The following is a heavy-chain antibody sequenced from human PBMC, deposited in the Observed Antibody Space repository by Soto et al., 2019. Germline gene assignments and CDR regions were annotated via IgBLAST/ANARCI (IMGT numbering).Heavy chain of an antibody. CDR3: AKDPWVQLWLPYFDY. V-gene: IGHV3-23*01. Sequence: WWSLRLSCTASVFTYSSYAMSWVRQAPGKGLEWVSAISGSGGSTYYADSVKGRFTISRDNSKNTLYLQMNSLRAEDTAVYYCAKDPWVQLWLPYFDYWGQGTLVTVSS. J-gene: IGHJ4*02. CDR2: ISGSGGST. D-gene: IGHD5-18*01. CDR1: VFTYSSYA.